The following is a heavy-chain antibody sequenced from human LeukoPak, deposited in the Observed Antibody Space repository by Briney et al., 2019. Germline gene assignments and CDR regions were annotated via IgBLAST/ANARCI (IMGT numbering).Heavy chain of an antibody. Sequence: SETLSLTCAVSGGSISSGGYSWGWIRQPPGKGLEWIGYIYHSGSTYYNPSLKSRVTISVDRSKNQFSLKLSSVTAADTAVYYCARGDYGDYGDAFDIWGQGTMVTVSS. D-gene: IGHD4-17*01. J-gene: IGHJ3*02. CDR2: IYHSGST. CDR3: ARGDYGDYGDAFDI. V-gene: IGHV4-30-2*01. CDR1: GGSISSGGYS.